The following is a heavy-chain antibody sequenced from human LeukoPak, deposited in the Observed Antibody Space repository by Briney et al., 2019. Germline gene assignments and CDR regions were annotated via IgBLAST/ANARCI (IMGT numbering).Heavy chain of an antibody. D-gene: IGHD3-16*01. Sequence: PGGSLRLSCAASGFTFSSYEMNWVRQAPGKWLEWVSYISSSGSTIYYADSVKGRFTISRDNAKNSLYLQMNSLRAEDTAVYYCARVRDYDYGTLDYWGQGTLVTVSS. CDR1: GFTFSSYE. V-gene: IGHV3-48*03. CDR2: ISSSGSTI. CDR3: ARVRDYDYGTLDY. J-gene: IGHJ4*02.